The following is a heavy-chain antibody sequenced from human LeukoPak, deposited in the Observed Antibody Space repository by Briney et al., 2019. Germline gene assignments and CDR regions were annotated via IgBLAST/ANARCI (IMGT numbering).Heavy chain of an antibody. CDR2: IYSSGST. CDR3: ARGEYDSSAYWGYYFEN. Sequence: PSETLSLTCTVSGGSISGYYWSWIRQPPGKGLEWIGRIYSSGSTNYSPSFKSRVTISVDTSKNQFSLNLSSVTAADTAVYYCARGEYDSSAYWGYYFENWGQGTLVTVSS. CDR1: GGSISGYY. D-gene: IGHD3-22*01. J-gene: IGHJ4*02. V-gene: IGHV4-4*07.